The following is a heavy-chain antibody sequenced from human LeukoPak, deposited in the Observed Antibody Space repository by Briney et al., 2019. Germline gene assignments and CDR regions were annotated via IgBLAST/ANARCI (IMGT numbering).Heavy chain of an antibody. CDR2: ISTYNGHT. J-gene: IGHJ4*02. V-gene: IGHV1-18*01. Sequence: GASVKVSCKASGYTFTSYGISWVRQAPGQGLEWMGWISTYNGHTNYARKVQGRVTKTTDTSTSTAYMELRSLRSDDTAVYYCAREGGRYCSGGSCYSSNGWYGGLNYWSQGTLVTVSS. CDR1: GYTFTSYG. D-gene: IGHD2-15*01. CDR3: AREGGRYCSGGSCYSSNGWYGGLNY.